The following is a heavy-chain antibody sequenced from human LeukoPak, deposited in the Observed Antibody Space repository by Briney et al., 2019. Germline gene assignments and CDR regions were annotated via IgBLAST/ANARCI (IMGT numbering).Heavy chain of an antibody. D-gene: IGHD2-15*01. Sequence: GGSLRLSCAASGFTVSSNYMSWVRQAPGRGLEWVSVIYSGGSTYYADSVKGRFTISRDNPKNTLYLQMNSLRAEDTAVYYCARGLPDLYYYYGMDVWGQGTTVTVSS. CDR1: GFTVSSNY. CDR3: ARGLPDLYYYYGMDV. J-gene: IGHJ6*02. CDR2: IYSGGST. V-gene: IGHV3-53*01.